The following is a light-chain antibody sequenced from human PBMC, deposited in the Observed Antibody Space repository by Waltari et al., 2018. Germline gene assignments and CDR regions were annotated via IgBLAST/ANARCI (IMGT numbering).Light chain of an antibody. Sequence: EIVMTQSPATLSVSPGERATLSCRASQSIGSRLAWYQQKRGQAPRLLIYDISTRATGIPARFSGSGSGTEFTLTISSLQSEESATYYCHQYSASHTFGQGTELEI. CDR3: HQYSASHT. CDR2: DIS. V-gene: IGKV3-15*01. CDR1: QSIGSR. J-gene: IGKJ2*01.